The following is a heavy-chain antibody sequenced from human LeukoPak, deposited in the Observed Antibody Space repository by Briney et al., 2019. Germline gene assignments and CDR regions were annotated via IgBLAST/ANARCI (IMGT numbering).Heavy chain of an antibody. CDR2: ITTSDGNT. CDR1: GFTFSSYT. D-gene: IGHD2-21*01. Sequence: SGGSLRLSCAASGFTFSSYTMSWVRQAPGKGLEWVSTITTSDGNTYYADSVKGRFSISRDNSKNTLYLQMDSLRGEDTAVYYCAKDFRIGYSAHFDYWGQGALVTVSS. J-gene: IGHJ4*02. CDR3: AKDFRIGYSAHFDY. V-gene: IGHV3-23*01.